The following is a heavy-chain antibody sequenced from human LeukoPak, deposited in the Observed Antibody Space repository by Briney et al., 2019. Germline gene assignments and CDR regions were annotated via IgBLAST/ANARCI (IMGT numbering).Heavy chain of an antibody. J-gene: IGHJ6*03. CDR3: ARQYGVVVAATYYYYYYYMDV. D-gene: IGHD2-15*01. CDR1: GGSISSSSYY. CDR2: IYYTGST. V-gene: IGHV4-39*01. Sequence: SETLSLTCTVSGGSISSSSYYWGWIRQPPGKGLEWIGSIYYTGSTYYNPSLKSRVTISVDTSKNQFSLKLSSVTAADTAVYYCARQYGVVVAATYYYYYYYMDVWGKGTTVTISS.